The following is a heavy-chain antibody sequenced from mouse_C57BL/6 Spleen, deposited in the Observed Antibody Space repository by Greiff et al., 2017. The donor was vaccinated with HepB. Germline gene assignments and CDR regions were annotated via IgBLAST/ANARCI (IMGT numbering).Heavy chain of an antibody. Sequence: QVQLQQSGAELAKPGASVKLSCKASGYTFTSYWMHWVKQRPGQGLEWIGYINPSSGYTKYNQKFKGKATLTADKSSSTAYMQLSSLTYEDSAVYYCARDSSMVRYFDVWGTGTTVTVSS. D-gene: IGHD1-1*02. CDR1: GYTFTSYW. CDR3: ARDSSMVRYFDV. V-gene: IGHV1-7*01. CDR2: INPSSGYT. J-gene: IGHJ1*03.